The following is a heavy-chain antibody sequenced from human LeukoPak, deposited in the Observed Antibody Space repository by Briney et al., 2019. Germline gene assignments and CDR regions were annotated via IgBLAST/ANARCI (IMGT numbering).Heavy chain of an antibody. V-gene: IGHV3-11*01. D-gene: IGHD3-22*01. J-gene: IGHJ4*02. Sequence: PGGFLRLSCEASGFTFSDYSMSWIRQAPGKGLEWVSYISYSGITIYYADSVKGRFTISRDNAKTSLFLQMDSLRAEDTAVYYCASGSAYYDSSGYYWGRFDYWGQGTLVTVSS. CDR1: GFTFSDYS. CDR2: ISYSGITI. CDR3: ASGSAYYDSSGYYWGRFDY.